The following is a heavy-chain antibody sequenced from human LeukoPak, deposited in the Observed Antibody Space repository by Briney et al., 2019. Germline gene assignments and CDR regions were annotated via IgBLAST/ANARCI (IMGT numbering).Heavy chain of an antibody. J-gene: IGHJ4*02. CDR1: GFTFDDYA. D-gene: IGHD2-21*01. CDR3: AKDRVGCYYRQGFDY. CDR2: ISWNSGSI. V-gene: IGHV3-9*01. Sequence: GGSLRLSCAASGFTFDDYAMHWVRQAPGKGLEWVSGISWNSGSIGYADSVKGRFTISRDNAKDSLYLQMNSLRAEDTALYYCAKDRVGCYYRQGFDYWGQGTLVTVSS.